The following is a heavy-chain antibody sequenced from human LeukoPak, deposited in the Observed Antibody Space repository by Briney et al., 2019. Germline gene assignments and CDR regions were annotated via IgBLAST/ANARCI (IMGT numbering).Heavy chain of an antibody. V-gene: IGHV3-30*18. J-gene: IGHJ4*02. CDR2: ISYDGSNK. Sequence: PGRALRLSCAASGFTFNTYGMHWVRQAPGKGLEWVAVISYDGSNKYYADSVKCRFTISRDNSKNTLYLQMNSLRAEDMAVYYCAKDRPRSWVIPAATLDFWGQGTLVTVSS. CDR1: GFTFNTYG. CDR3: AKDRPRSWVIPAATLDF. D-gene: IGHD2-2*01.